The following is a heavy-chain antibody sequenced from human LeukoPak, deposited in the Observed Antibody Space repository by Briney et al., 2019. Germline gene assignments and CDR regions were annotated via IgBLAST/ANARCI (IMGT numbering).Heavy chain of an antibody. CDR3: ARGGWLKTSYYFDF. D-gene: IGHD5-24*01. CDR2: VHFSGTT. CDR1: GGSITGYY. V-gene: IGHV4-59*01. Sequence: SETLSLTCTASGGSITGYYWSWIRQPPGRGLEWIGYVHFSGTTSFNPSLKSRVTISVDTSKNQFSLRLSSVTAADTAVYYCARGGWLKTSYYFDFWGQGSLVTVSS. J-gene: IGHJ4*02.